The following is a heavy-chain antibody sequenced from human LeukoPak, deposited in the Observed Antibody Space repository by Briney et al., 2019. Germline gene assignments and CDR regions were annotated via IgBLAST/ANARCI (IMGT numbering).Heavy chain of an antibody. Sequence: GGSLRLSCAVSGITLSNYGMSWVRQAPGKGLEWVAGMSASGASTNYADSVKGRFTISRDKSKNTMYLQMNSLRAEDTALYYCAKALDTYGYMRFDFWGQGTLVTVSP. CDR1: GITLSNYG. CDR2: MSASGAST. CDR3: AKALDTYGYMRFDF. V-gene: IGHV3-23*01. D-gene: IGHD5-18*01. J-gene: IGHJ4*02.